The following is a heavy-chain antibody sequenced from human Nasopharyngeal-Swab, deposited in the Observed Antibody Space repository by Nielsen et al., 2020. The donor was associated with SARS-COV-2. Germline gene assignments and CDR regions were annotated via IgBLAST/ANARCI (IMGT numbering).Heavy chain of an antibody. CDR1: GFTFGDYA. J-gene: IGHJ6*02. Sequence: GGSLRLSCTASGFTFGDYAMSWVRQAPGKGLEWVGFIRSKAYGGTTEYAASVKGRFTISRDDSKSIAYLQMNSLKTEDTAVYYCTREDYYGMDVWGQGTTVTVS. CDR3: TREDYYGMDV. V-gene: IGHV3-49*04. CDR2: IRSKAYGGTT.